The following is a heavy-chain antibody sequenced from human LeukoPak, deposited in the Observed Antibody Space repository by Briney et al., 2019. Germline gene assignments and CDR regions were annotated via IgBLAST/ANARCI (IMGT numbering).Heavy chain of an antibody. CDR3: ATSHLYSYGYVAYYGMGV. Sequence: GGSLRLSCAASGFTFSSYAMHWVRQAPGKGLEWVSVIYSGGSTYYADSVKGRFTISRDNSKNTLYLQMNSLRAEDTAVYYCATSHLYSYGYVAYYGMGVWGQGTTVTVSS. J-gene: IGHJ6*02. CDR2: IYSGGST. CDR1: GFTFSSYA. D-gene: IGHD5-18*01. V-gene: IGHV3-66*01.